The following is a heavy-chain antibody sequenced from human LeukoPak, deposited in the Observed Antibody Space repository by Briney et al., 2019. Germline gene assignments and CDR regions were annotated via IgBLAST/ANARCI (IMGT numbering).Heavy chain of an antibody. CDR1: GGSISSYY. CDR2: IYYSGST. D-gene: IGHD3-9*01. Sequence: PSETLSLTCTVSGGSISSYYWSRIRQPPGKGLEWIGYIYYSGSTNYNPSLKSRVTISVDTSKNQFSLKLSSVTAADTAVYYCARSPYYDILTGYLDYAFDIWGQGTMVTVSS. CDR3: ARSPYYDILTGYLDYAFDI. J-gene: IGHJ3*02. V-gene: IGHV4-59*01.